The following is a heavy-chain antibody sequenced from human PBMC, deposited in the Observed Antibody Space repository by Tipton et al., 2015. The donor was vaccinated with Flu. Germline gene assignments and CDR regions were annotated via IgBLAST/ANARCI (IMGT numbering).Heavy chain of an antibody. CDR1: GFTFSSYA. CDR3: AKSRLVYSSSALFDY. Sequence: SLRLSCAASGFTFSSYAMSWVRQAPGKGLEWVSAISGSGGSTYYADSVKGRFTISRDNSKNTLYLQMNSLRAEDTAVYYCAKSRLVYSSSALFDYWGQGTLVTVSS. V-gene: IGHV3-23*01. D-gene: IGHD6-6*01. CDR2: ISGSGGST. J-gene: IGHJ4*02.